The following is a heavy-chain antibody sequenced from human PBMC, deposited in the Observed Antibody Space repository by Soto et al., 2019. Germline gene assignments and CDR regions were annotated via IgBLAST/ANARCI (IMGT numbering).Heavy chain of an antibody. CDR2: MNPNSGNT. CDR1: GYSFISFD. CDR3: ARGDWFGNWLDP. J-gene: IGHJ5*02. D-gene: IGHD3-9*01. V-gene: IGHV1-8*02. Sequence: ASGKVSCKSFGYSFISFDVDWVRQASGQGLEVMGWMNPNSGNTDYAQRFQGRVTMTRNTPINTAYMELNSLTSDNTAVYYCARGDWFGNWLDPRGQGTLVTVSS.